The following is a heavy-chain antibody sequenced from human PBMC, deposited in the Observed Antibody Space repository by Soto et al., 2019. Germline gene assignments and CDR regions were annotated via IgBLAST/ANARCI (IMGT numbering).Heavy chain of an antibody. V-gene: IGHV3-33*01. CDR1: GFTFSSYG. D-gene: IGHD4-17*01. CDR2: IWYDGSNK. CDR3: ARGALTVTTYFDL. Sequence: QVQLVESGGGVVQPGRSLRLSCAASGFTFSSYGMHWVRQAPGKGLEWVAVIWYDGSNKYYADSVKGRFTISRDNSKNTLYLQMNSLRAEDTAVYYCARGALTVTTYFDLWGRGTLVTVSS. J-gene: IGHJ2*01.